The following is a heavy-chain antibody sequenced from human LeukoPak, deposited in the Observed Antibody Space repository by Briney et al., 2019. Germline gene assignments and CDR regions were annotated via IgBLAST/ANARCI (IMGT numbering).Heavy chain of an antibody. CDR1: GFTFSSYA. J-gene: IGHJ4*02. V-gene: IGHV3-23*01. D-gene: IGHD1-26*01. Sequence: GASLRLSCAASGFTFSSYAMSWVRQVPGKGLEWVSAISGSGGSTYYADSVKGRFTISRDNSKNTLYLQMNSLRAEDTAVYYCAKRGVGAQEFDYWGQGTLVTVSS. CDR3: AKRGVGAQEFDY. CDR2: ISGSGGST.